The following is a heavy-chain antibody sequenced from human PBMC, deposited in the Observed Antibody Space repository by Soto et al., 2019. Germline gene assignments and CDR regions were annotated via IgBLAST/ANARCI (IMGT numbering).Heavy chain of an antibody. CDR1: SGSISSSNW. V-gene: IGHV4-4*02. D-gene: IGHD4-17*01. CDR3: ARADYGDYHFDY. Sequence: QVQLQESGPGLVKPSGTLSLTCAVSSGSISSSNWWSWVRQPPGKGLEWIGEIYHSGSTNYNPSPNSRVTISVDKSKSQFSLKLSSVTAADTAVYDGARADYGDYHFDYWGQGTLVTVSS. J-gene: IGHJ4*02. CDR2: IYHSGST.